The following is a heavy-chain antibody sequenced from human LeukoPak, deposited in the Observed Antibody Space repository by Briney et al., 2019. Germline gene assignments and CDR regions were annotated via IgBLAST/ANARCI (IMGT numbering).Heavy chain of an antibody. Sequence: GGSLRLSCAASGFTFSSYAMHWVRQAPHEGLEWVAVIWSDGTNKYYSDSVKGRFTISRDNSKNTLYLQMNSLRAEDTAVYYCARGSLLAFDIWGQGTMVAVSS. CDR3: ARGSLLAFDI. J-gene: IGHJ3*02. CDR1: GFTFSSYA. CDR2: IWSDGTNK. V-gene: IGHV3-33*01.